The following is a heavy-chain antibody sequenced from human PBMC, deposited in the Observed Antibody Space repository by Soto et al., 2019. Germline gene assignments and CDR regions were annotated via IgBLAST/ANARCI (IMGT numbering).Heavy chain of an antibody. CDR1: GGSFSGYY. CDR2: INHSGST. CDR3: ARGLRFLEWLLYPRPYYFDY. V-gene: IGHV4-34*01. D-gene: IGHD3-3*01. J-gene: IGHJ4*02. Sequence: SETLSLTCAVYGGSFSGYYWSWIRQPPGKGLEWIGEINHSGSTNYNPSLKSRVTISVDTSKNQFSLKLSSVTAADTAVYYWARGLRFLEWLLYPRPYYFDYWGQGTLVTVSS.